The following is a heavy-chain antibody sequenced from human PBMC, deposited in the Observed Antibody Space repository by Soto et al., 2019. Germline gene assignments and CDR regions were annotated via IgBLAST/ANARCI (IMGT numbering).Heavy chain of an antibody. V-gene: IGHV1-69*13. CDR1: GGTFSSYA. CDR3: ARDLGIAVAGTFKGFDY. CDR2: IIPIFGTA. Sequence: ASVKVSCKASGGTFSSYAISWVRQAPGQGLEWMGGIIPIFGTANYAQKFQGRVTITADESTSTAYMELSSLRSEDTAVYYCARDLGIAVAGTFKGFDYWGQGTRGTVSS. J-gene: IGHJ4*02. D-gene: IGHD6-19*01.